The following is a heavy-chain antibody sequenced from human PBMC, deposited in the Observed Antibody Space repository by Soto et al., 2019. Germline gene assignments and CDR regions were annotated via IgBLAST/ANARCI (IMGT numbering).Heavy chain of an antibody. D-gene: IGHD3-3*01. CDR2: IYYSGST. CDR1: GGSISSGGYY. J-gene: IGHJ4*02. Sequence: LSLTFTVSGGSISSGGYYWSWIRQHPGKGLEWIGYIYYSGSTYYNPSLKSRVTISVDTSKNQFSLKLSSVTAADTAVYYCAAAVGYYFVDYWGQGTLVTVSS. CDR3: AAAVGYYFVDY. V-gene: IGHV4-31*03.